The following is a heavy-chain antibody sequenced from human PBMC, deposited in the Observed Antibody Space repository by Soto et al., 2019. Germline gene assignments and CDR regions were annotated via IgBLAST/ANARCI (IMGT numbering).Heavy chain of an antibody. Sequence: ASVKVSCKASGYTFTSYDINWVRQAPGQGLEWMGWINPNSGGTNYAQKFQGRVTMTRDTSISTAYMELSRLRSDDTAVYYCARVDSSGYDYWGQGTLVTVSS. CDR3: ARVDSSGYDY. CDR2: INPNSGGT. D-gene: IGHD3-22*01. CDR1: GYTFTSYD. J-gene: IGHJ4*02. V-gene: IGHV1-2*02.